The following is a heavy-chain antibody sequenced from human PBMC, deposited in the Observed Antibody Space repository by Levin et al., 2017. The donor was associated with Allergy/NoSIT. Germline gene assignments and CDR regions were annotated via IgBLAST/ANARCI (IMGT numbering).Heavy chain of an antibody. CDR2: ISAYNGNT. V-gene: IGHV1-18*01. D-gene: IGHD5-18*01. CDR1: GYTFTSYG. CDR3: ARARMDTAMGHYYYDGMDV. Sequence: GASVKVSCKASGYTFTSYGISWVRQAPGQGLEGMGWISAYNGNTNYAQKLQGRVTMTTDTSTSTAYMELRSLRSDDTAVYYCARARMDTAMGHYYYDGMDVWGQGTTVTVSS. J-gene: IGHJ6*02.